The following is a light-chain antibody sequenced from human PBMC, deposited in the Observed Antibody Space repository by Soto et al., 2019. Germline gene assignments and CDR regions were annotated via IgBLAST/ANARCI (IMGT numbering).Light chain of an antibody. V-gene: IGLV2-14*01. Sequence: QSVLTQPASVSGSPGQSITISCTGTSSDVGGYNYVSWYQQNPGKAPKLMIYEVSNRPSGVSNRFSGSKSGNTASLTISGLQAEDEADYYCSSYTSSSLGVVFGVGTKLTVL. CDR3: SSYTSSSLGVV. CDR1: SSDVGGYNY. J-gene: IGLJ2*01. CDR2: EVS.